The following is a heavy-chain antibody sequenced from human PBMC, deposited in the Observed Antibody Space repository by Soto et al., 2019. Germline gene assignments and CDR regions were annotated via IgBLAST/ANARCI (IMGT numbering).Heavy chain of an antibody. J-gene: IGHJ4*02. CDR2: MKPNSGNT. CDR3: ARWCWNYSTHFDY. D-gene: IGHD1-7*01. V-gene: IGHV1-8*01. Sequence: QVQLVQSGAEVKKPGASVKVSCKASGYTFTSYDSNWVRQATGQGREWMGWMKPNSGNTGYAQKFQGRVTMTRNTSISTAEMELSSLRSEETAVYYCARWCWNYSTHFDYWGQGTLVTVSS. CDR1: GYTFTSYD.